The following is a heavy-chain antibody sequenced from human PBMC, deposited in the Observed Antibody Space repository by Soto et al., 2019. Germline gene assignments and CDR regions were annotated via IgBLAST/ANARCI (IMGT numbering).Heavy chain of an antibody. CDR1: GYSLTDNY. CDR3: ARSLTTLTTLLDY. V-gene: IGHV1-2*02. J-gene: IGHJ4*02. CDR2: INPNGGT. Sequence: GASVKVSWKASGYSLTDNYMHWVRGAPGQGLEWMGWINPNGGTNYSQKFQGRVTMTRDTSISTAYMELSRLRSDDTAVYYCARSLTTLTTLLDYWGQGTLVTVSS. D-gene: IGHD4-17*01.